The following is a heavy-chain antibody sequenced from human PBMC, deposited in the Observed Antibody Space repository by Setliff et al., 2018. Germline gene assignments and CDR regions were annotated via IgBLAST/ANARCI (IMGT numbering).Heavy chain of an antibody. CDR3: VRSGKFGMRFWFDQ. CDR2: INPNSGDT. V-gene: IGHV1-2*02. Sequence: ASVKVSCKASGHRFTDYNLHWVRQAPGQGLEWMGWINPNSGDTHSAQKFQGRVTMTRDTSINTAYMELSSLTSDDTAFYYCVRSGKFGMRFWFDQWGQGTLVTVS. D-gene: IGHD1-26*01. CDR1: GHRFTDYN. J-gene: IGHJ5*02.